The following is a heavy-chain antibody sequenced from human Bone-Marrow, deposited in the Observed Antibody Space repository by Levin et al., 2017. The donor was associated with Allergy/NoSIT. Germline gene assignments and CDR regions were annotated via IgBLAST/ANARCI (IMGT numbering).Heavy chain of an antibody. CDR3: ARVRRMYFCDS. CDR2: INPNSGGT. D-gene: IGHD2-8*01. V-gene: IGHV1-2*02. CDR1: GYTFTNYY. J-gene: IGHJ4*02. Sequence: ASVKVSCKASGYTFTNYYIHWVRQAPGQGLEWMGWINPNSGGTNYAQNFQGRVTLTRDTSIRTAPMELSRLESDDTAGYYCARVRRMYFCDSWGQGTLVTVS.